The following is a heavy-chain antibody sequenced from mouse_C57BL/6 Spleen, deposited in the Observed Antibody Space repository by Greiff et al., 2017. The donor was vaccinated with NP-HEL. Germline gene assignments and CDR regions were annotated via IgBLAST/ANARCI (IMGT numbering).Heavy chain of an antibody. CDR3: ARDSGLYAMDY. J-gene: IGHJ4*01. D-gene: IGHD3-1*01. Sequence: QVQLQQSGAELVRPGASVKLSCKASGYTFTDYYINWVKQRPGQGLEWIARIYPGSGNTYYNEKFKGKATLTAEKSSGTAYMQLSSLTSEDSAVYFCARDSGLYAMDYWGQGTSVTVSS. CDR1: GYTFTDYY. V-gene: IGHV1-76*01. CDR2: IYPGSGNT.